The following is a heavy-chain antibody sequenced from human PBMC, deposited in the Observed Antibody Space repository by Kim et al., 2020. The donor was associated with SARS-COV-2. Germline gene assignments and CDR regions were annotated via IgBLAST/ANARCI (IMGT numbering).Heavy chain of an antibody. Sequence: ASVKVSCKASGYTFTSYGISWVRQAPGQGLEWMGWISAYNGNTNYAQKLQGRVTMTTDTSTSTAYMELRSLRSDDTAVYYCARDYDFWSGYYGYYYYYGMDVWGQGTTVTVSS. CDR3: ARDYDFWSGYYGYYYYYGMDV. J-gene: IGHJ6*02. V-gene: IGHV1-18*01. CDR2: ISAYNGNT. CDR1: GYTFTSYG. D-gene: IGHD3-3*01.